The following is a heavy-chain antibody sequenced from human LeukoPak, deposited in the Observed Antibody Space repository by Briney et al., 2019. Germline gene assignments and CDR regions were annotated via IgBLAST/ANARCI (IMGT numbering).Heavy chain of an antibody. CDR2: IYHTGTT. CDR3: TRDDFGIKTDWEDYYYMDV. CDR1: GISVNTTYF. J-gene: IGHJ6*03. Sequence: SETLSLTCSVSGISVNTTYFWGWIRQAPGKGLEWIGSIYHTGTTDYNPSLKSRVTMSIDTSKNQFSLNLRSVSAADTAVYYCTRDDFGIKTDWEDYYYMDVWGKGTTVTVSS. D-gene: IGHD3-3*01. V-gene: IGHV4-38-2*02.